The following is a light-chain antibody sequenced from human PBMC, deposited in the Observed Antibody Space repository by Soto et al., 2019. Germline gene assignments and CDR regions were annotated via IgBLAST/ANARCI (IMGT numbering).Light chain of an antibody. J-gene: IGKJ3*01. Sequence: EIVMTQSPATLSVSPGEGATLSCRASESVGTHLAWYQQKPGQAPRLLVYGASTRATGIPVRFSGGGSGAEFTLTITSLQSEDFAIYYCQQYHYWPLTFGPGTRVDIK. CDR2: GAS. CDR3: QQYHYWPLT. CDR1: ESVGTH. V-gene: IGKV3D-15*01.